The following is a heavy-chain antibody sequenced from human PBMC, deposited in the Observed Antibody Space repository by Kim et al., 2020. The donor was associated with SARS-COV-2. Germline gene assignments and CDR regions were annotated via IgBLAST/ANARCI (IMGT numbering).Heavy chain of an antibody. D-gene: IGHD3-10*01. Sequence: ANSVKGRFTISRDTAKNRLYLQMNSLGAEDTAVYYCATSGSGNYYYYGMDVWGQGTTVTVSS. J-gene: IGHJ6*02. CDR3: ATSGSGNYYYYGMDV. V-gene: IGHV3-30*13.